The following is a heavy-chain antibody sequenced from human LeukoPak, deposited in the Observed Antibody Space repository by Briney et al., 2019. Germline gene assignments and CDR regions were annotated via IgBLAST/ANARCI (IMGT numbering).Heavy chain of an antibody. CDR3: ARDAYGSGSYGGLYGMDV. D-gene: IGHD3-10*01. J-gene: IGHJ6*04. V-gene: IGHV1-69*06. Sequence: SVKLSCTASGGTFSSYAISWVRQAPGQGLEWMGGIIPNFGTANYAQKFQGRVTITADKSTSTAYMELSSLRSEDTAVYYCARDAYGSGSYGGLYGMDVWGKGTTVTVSS. CDR1: GGTFSSYA. CDR2: IIPNFGTA.